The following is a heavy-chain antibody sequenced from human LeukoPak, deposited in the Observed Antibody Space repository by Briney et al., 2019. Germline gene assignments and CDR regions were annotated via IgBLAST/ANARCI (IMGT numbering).Heavy chain of an antibody. D-gene: IGHD6-6*01. CDR3: ARRRSGSSGPPSDH. V-gene: IGHV1-8*01. CDR1: GYTFTSYD. J-gene: IGHJ4*02. CDR2: MNPNSGNT. Sequence: GASVKVSCKASGYTFTSYDINWARQATGQGLEWMGWMNPNSGNTGYAQKFQGRVNMTRNTSISTAYMELSSLESEDTAVYYCARRRSGSSGPPSDHWGQGTLVTVSS.